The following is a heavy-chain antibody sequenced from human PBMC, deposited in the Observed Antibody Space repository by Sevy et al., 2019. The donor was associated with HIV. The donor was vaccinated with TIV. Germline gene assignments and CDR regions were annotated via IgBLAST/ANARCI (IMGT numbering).Heavy chain of an antibody. CDR2: INHSGST. Sequence: SETLSLTCAVYVGSFSGYYWSWIRQPPGKGLEWIGEINHSGSTNYNPSLKSRVSISKDTSKNQFSLKLTSVIATDTAVYYCARDDDGALDIWGQGTMVTVSS. V-gene: IGHV4-34*01. J-gene: IGHJ3*02. D-gene: IGHD1-1*01. CDR3: ARDDDGALDI. CDR1: VGSFSGYY.